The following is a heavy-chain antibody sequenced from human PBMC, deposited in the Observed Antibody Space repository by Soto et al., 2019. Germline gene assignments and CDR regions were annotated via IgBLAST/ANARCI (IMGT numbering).Heavy chain of an antibody. CDR2: IIPILGIA. V-gene: IGHV1-69*04. J-gene: IGHJ4*02. CDR1: GGTFSSYP. CDR3: AREEYYYGAGAFFDY. Sequence: QVQLVQSGAEVKKPGSSVKVSCKASGGTFSSYPISWVRQAPGQGLEWMGRIIPILGIANYAQKFQGRVTITADKSTSTAYMELSSLRSEDTAVYYCAREEYYYGAGAFFDYWGPGTLVTVSS. D-gene: IGHD3-10*01.